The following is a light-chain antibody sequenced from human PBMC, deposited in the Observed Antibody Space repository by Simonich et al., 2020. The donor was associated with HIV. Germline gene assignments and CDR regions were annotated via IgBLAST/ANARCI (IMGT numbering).Light chain of an antibody. CDR2: DVS. CDR3: SSYTSSSTWV. Sequence: QSALTQPASVSGSPGPSITISCTGTSSDDGGYTFVSWYQQHPGKAPKLIIYDVSRRPSGGSNRFPGSKSGNTAALTISGLQAEDEADYYCSSYTSSSTWVFGRGTKLTVL. CDR1: SSDDGGYTF. V-gene: IGLV2-14*01. J-gene: IGLJ2*01.